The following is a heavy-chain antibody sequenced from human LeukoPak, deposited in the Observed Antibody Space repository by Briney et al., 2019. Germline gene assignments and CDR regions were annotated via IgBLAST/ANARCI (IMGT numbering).Heavy chain of an antibody. CDR3: ARHSTLRGGNFDY. V-gene: IGHV4-39*01. J-gene: IGHJ4*02. D-gene: IGHD3-10*01. Sequence: QPSETLSLSCTVSGGSVSNSTHYWGWVRQPPGKGLEWIGSIYYSASTYYNPSLKSRVTISVDTSKNQLSLKLSSVTAADTAVYYCARHSTLRGGNFDYWGQGTLVTVSS. CDR1: GGSVSNSTHY. CDR2: IYYSAST.